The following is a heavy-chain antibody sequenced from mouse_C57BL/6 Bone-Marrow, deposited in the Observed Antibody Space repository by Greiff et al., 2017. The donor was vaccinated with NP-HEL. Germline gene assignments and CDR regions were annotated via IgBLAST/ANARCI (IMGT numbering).Heavy chain of an antibody. D-gene: IGHD2-4*01. CDR2: IWGDGGT. CDR3: AKGDYDYYPFYAMDY. V-gene: IGHV2-3*01. Sequence: VQRVESGPGLVAPSQSLSITCTVSGFSLTSYGVSWVRQPPGKGLEWLGVIWGDGGTNSHSALISRLSISTDNSKSQVFLTLNRLQTDDTATYYCAKGDYDYYPFYAMDYWGQGTSVTVSS. CDR1: GFSLTSYG. J-gene: IGHJ4*01.